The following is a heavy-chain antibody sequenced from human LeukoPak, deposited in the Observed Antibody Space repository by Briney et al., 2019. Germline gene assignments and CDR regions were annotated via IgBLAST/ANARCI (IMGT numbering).Heavy chain of an antibody. Sequence: GGSLRLSCAASGFTFSSYSMNWVRQAPGKGLEWVSSISSSSSYIYYADSVKGRFTISRDNAKNSLYLQMNNLRAEDTAVYYCASYLVGAKRSFDYWGQGTLVTVSS. CDR2: ISSSSSYI. D-gene: IGHD1-26*01. J-gene: IGHJ4*02. V-gene: IGHV3-21*01. CDR1: GFTFSSYS. CDR3: ASYLVGAKRSFDY.